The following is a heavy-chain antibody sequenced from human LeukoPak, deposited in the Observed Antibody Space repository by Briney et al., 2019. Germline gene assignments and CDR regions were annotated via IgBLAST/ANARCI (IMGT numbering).Heavy chain of an antibody. CDR1: GGTFSSYA. CDR3: ARVYYRRSGYYNPFDY. J-gene: IGHJ4*02. D-gene: IGHD3-3*01. CDR2: IIPIFGTA. V-gene: IGHV1-69*13. Sequence: SVKVSCKASGGTFSSYAISWVRQAPGQGLEWMGGIIPIFGTANYAQKFQGRVTITADEFTSTAYVELSSLRSEDTAVYYCARVYYRRSGYYNPFDYWGKGSLVTVSS.